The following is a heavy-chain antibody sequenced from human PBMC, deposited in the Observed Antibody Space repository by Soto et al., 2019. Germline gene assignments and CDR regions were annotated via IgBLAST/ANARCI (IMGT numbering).Heavy chain of an antibody. CDR2: INHSGST. D-gene: IGHD2-15*01. CDR1: GGSFSGYY. V-gene: IGHV4-34*01. J-gene: IGHJ5*02. Sequence: PSETLSLTCAVYGGSFSGYYWSWIRQPPGKGLEWIGEINHSGSTNYNPSLKSRVTISVDTSKNQFSLKLRSVTAADTAVYYCEGVVGVAAKKKPGKVTGSAPGGKGTWVPVS. CDR3: EGVVGVAAKKKPGKVTGSAP.